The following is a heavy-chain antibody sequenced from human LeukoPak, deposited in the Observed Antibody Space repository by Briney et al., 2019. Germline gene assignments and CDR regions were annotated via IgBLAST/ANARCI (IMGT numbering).Heavy chain of an antibody. CDR2: IYNSGST. V-gene: IGHV4-59*05. CDR3: ARHPDYGDYSFDY. D-gene: IGHD4-17*01. J-gene: IGHJ4*02. CDR1: GGSLSSFY. Sequence: SETLSLTCIVSGGSLSSFYWTWIRQSPGKGLEWIGSIYNSGSTSYNPSLKSRVTISVDTSRNQFSLKLSSVTAADTALYYCARHPDYGDYSFDYWGQGTLVTVSS.